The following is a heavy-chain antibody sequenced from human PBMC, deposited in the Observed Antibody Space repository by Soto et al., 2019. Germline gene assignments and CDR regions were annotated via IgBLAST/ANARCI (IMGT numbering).Heavy chain of an antibody. D-gene: IGHD2-15*01. V-gene: IGHV2-5*02. CDR1: GFSLSTSGVG. CDR2: IYWDDDK. J-gene: IGHJ4*02. Sequence: QITLKESGPTLVKPTQTLTLTCTFSGFSLSTSGVGVAWIRQPPGKPLEWLALIYWDDDKRYSPSLKSRLTITKDTSKNQVVLTMTNMDPVDTATYYCAHRPSYCSGGSCYSGFDYWGQGTLVTVSS. CDR3: AHRPSYCSGGSCYSGFDY.